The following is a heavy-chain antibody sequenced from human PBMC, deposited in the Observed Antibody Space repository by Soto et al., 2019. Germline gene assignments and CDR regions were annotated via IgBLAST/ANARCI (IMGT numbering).Heavy chain of an antibody. CDR3: AREISMVTARMDFDY. D-gene: IGHD2-21*02. CDR1: GYTFTSYY. J-gene: IGHJ4*02. CDR2: INPSGGST. Sequence: QVQLVQSGAEVKKPGASVKVSCKASGYTFTSYYMHWVRQAPGQGLEWRGIINPSGGSTSYAQKFQSRVTMTRDTSTSTDYMELSSLRSEDTAVYYCAREISMVTARMDFDYWGQGTLVTVSS. V-gene: IGHV1-46*01.